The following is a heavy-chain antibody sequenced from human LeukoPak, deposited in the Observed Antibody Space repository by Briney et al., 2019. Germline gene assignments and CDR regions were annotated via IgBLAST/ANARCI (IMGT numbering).Heavy chain of an antibody. Sequence: SETLSLTCTVSGGSISSYYWTWIRQPAGKGLEWIGRIYTTGSTNYNPSLNSRVTMSVDTSKNQFSLKLSSVTAADTAVYYCARQIAVAGKAGSDYWGQGTLVTVSS. J-gene: IGHJ4*02. CDR2: IYTTGST. D-gene: IGHD6-19*01. CDR3: ARQIAVAGKAGSDY. V-gene: IGHV4-4*07. CDR1: GGSISSYY.